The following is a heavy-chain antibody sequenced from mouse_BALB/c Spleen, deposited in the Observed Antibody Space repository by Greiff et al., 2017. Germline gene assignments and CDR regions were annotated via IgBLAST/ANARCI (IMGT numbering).Heavy chain of an antibody. J-gene: IGHJ4*01. CDR2: IYPGSGST. CDR1: GYNFTSYW. D-gene: IGHD2-1*01. CDR3: ARCNGNYGYYAMDY. V-gene: IGHV1-55*01. Sequence: QVQLQQPGAELVKPGTSVKLSCKASGYNFTSYWINWVKLRPGQGLEWIGDIYPGSGSTNYNEKFKSKATLTVDTSSSTAYMQLSSLASEDSALYYCARCNGNYGYYAMDYWGQGTSVTVSS.